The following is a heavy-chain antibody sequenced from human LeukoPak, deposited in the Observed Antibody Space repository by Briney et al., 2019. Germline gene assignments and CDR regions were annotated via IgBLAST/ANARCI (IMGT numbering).Heavy chain of an antibody. CDR2: IRSKTYGGTT. CDR3: TRVGYCSTTSCYWFGY. Sequence: GGSLRLSCTASGFTFGDYAMSWVRQAPGKGLGCVGFIRSKTYGGTTEYAASVKGRFTISRDDSKSIAYLQMNSLKAEDTAVYYCTRVGYCSTTSCYWFGYWGQGTLVTVSS. D-gene: IGHD2-2*01. V-gene: IGHV3-49*04. J-gene: IGHJ4*02. CDR1: GFTFGDYA.